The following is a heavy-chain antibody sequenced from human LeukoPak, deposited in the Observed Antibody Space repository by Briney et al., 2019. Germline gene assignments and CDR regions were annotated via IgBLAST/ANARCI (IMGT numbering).Heavy chain of an antibody. CDR2: VHSSGDI. V-gene: IGHV4-61*02. D-gene: IGHD3-16*01. CDR3: ARGASPKDAVFFDY. J-gene: IGHJ4*02. CDR1: GVSITSGSYY. Sequence: PSETLSLTCSVSGVSITSGSYYWGWIRQSAGKGLEWIGRVHSSGDIYHNAAFRSRAAVSGEASKNQFSLQLNSVTAADTAVYYCARGASPKDAVFFDYWGQGALITVSS.